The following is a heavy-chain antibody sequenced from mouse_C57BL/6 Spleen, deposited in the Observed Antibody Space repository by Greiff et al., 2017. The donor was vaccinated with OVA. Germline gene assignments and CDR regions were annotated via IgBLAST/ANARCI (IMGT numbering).Heavy chain of an antibody. D-gene: IGHD1-1*01. CDR2: ISYDGSN. Sequence: EVHLVESGPGLVKPSQSLSLTCSVTGYSITSGYYWNWIRQFPGNKLEWMGYISYDGSNNYNPSLKNRISITRDTSKNQFFLKLNSVTTEDTATYYCARYYGAMDYWGQGTSVTVSS. CDR3: ARYYGAMDY. CDR1: GYSITSGYY. V-gene: IGHV3-6*01. J-gene: IGHJ4*01.